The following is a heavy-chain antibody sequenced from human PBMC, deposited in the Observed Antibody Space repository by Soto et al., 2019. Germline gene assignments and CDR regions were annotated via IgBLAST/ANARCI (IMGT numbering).Heavy chain of an antibody. CDR3: AKAPITGTTPFDY. CDR1: GFTFSSYG. CDR2: ISYDGSNK. J-gene: IGHJ4*02. D-gene: IGHD1-7*01. Sequence: QVQLVESGGGVVQPGRSLRLSCAASGFTFSSYGMHWVRQAPGKGLEWVAVISYDGSNKYYADSVKGRFTISRDNSKNTLYLQMNSLRAEDTAMYYCAKAPITGTTPFDYWGQGTLVTVSS. V-gene: IGHV3-30*18.